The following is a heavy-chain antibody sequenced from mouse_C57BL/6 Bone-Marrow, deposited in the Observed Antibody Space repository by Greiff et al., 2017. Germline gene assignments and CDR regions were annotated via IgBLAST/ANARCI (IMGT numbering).Heavy chain of an antibody. Sequence: EVKVVESVAELVRPGASVKLSCTASGFNIKNTYMHWVKQRPEQGLEWIGRIDPANGNTKYAPKFQGKATITADTSSNTAYLQLSSLTSEDTAIYYCARDGRPVRYRFAYWGQGTLVTVSA. CDR3: ARDGRPVRYRFAY. CDR1: GFNIKNTY. J-gene: IGHJ3*01. CDR2: IDPANGNT. V-gene: IGHV14-3*01. D-gene: IGHD1-1*01.